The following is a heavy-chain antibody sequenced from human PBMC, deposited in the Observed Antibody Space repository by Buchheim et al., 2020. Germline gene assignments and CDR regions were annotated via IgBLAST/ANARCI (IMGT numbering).Heavy chain of an antibody. V-gene: IGHV4-34*01. D-gene: IGHD3-3*01. CDR3: ARAVFWSGLVDY. CDR1: GGSFSGYY. Sequence: QVQLQQWGAGLLKPSETLSLTCAVYGGSFSGYYWSWIRQPPGKGLEWIGEINHSGSTNYNPSLKSRVTISVDTSKNQFSLRLSSVTAADTAVYYCARAVFWSGLVDYWGQGTL. CDR2: INHSGST. J-gene: IGHJ4*02.